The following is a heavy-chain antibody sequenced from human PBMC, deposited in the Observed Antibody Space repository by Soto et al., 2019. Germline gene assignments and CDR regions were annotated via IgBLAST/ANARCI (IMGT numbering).Heavy chain of an antibody. D-gene: IGHD3-22*01. Sequence: PGESLKISCEGSGYGFTIFRVNWVLQIPGKGLEWMGRINPTDSYAEYSPSFQGHVTMSRDTSINTAYMQLSRLTSDDTAVYFCATDDGHYYGSVWGQGTLVTVSS. V-gene: IGHV5-10-1*01. CDR1: GYGFTIFR. CDR2: INPTDSYA. J-gene: IGHJ1*01. CDR3: ATDDGHYYGSV.